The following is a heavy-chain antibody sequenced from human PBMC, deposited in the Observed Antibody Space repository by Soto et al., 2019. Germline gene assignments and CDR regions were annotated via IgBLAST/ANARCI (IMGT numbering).Heavy chain of an antibody. CDR1: GYTFTSYD. J-gene: IGHJ3*02. D-gene: IGHD6-19*01. Sequence: ASVKVSCKASGYTFTSYDINWVRQATGQGLEWMGWMNPNSGNTGYAQKFQGRVTMTSNTSISTAYMELSSLRSEDTAVYYCARVGVKGSSGWYGGRAYDIWGQGTMVTVSS. V-gene: IGHV1-8*01. CDR3: ARVGVKGSSGWYGGRAYDI. CDR2: MNPNSGNT.